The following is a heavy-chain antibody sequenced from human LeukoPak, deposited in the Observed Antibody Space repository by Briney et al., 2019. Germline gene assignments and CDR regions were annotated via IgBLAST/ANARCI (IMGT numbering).Heavy chain of an antibody. D-gene: IGHD6-19*01. Sequence: GGSLRLSCAASGFTFSSYAMSWVRQAPGKGLEWVSAISGSGGSTYYADSVKGRFTISRDNSKNTLYPQMNSLRAEDTAVYYCARDSSGWYREDIWGQGTMVTVSS. CDR1: GFTFSSYA. CDR3: ARDSSGWYREDI. J-gene: IGHJ3*02. CDR2: ISGSGGST. V-gene: IGHV3-23*01.